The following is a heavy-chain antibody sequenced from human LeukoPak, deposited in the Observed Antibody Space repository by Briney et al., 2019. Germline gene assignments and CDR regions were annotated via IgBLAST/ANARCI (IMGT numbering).Heavy chain of an antibody. D-gene: IGHD5-12*01. CDR2: IGSSGSTI. V-gene: IGHV3-11*01. CDR3: ARGLATGYGFRTFDY. CDR1: GFTFSDYY. J-gene: IGHJ4*02. Sequence: GGSLRLSCAASGFTFSDYYMSWIRQAPGKGLEWVSYIGSSGSTIYYADSVKGRFTISRDNAKNSLYLQMNSLRAEDTAVYYCARGLATGYGFRTFDYWGQGTLATVSS.